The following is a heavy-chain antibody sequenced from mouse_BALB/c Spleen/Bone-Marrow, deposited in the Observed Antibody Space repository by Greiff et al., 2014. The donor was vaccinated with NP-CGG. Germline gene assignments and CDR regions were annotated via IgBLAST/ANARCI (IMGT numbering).Heavy chain of an antibody. CDR2: SRNKANVYTT. D-gene: IGHD2-3*01. Sequence: DVKLVESGGGLVQPGGSLRLSCATSGFTFSDFYMEWVRQPPGKRLEWIAASRNKANVYTTEYSASVKGRFIVSRATSQSILYLQMNALRAEDTAIYYCARNPRWLLAMDYWGQGTSVTVSS. J-gene: IGHJ4*01. CDR1: GFTFSDFY. V-gene: IGHV7-1*02. CDR3: ARNPRWLLAMDY.